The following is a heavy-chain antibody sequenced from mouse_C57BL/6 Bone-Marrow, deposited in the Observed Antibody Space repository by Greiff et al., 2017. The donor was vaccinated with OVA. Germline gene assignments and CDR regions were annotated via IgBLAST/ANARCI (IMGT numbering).Heavy chain of an antibody. V-gene: IGHV1-5*01. D-gene: IGHD2-3*01. CDR2: IYPGNSDT. CDR1: GYTFTSYW. Sequence: VQLQQSGTVLARPGASVKMSCKTSGYTFTSYWMHWVKQRPGQGLEWIGAIYPGNSDTSYNQKFKGKAKLTAVTSASTAYMELSSLTNEDSEVYYCTRGGYYVYYFDYWGQGTTLTVSS. J-gene: IGHJ2*01. CDR3: TRGGYYVYYFDY.